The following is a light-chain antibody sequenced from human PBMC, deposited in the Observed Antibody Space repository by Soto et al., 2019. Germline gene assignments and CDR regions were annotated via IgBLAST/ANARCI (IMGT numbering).Light chain of an antibody. Sequence: IQMAQSPSALSASVGDTITITCRARQIVGSYLNWYQQKPGKAPDLLICTTTSLQSEVPSRFSGSGSETHFTLTITSLQPEDFATYFCQQTYSAPLWTFG. CDR3: QQTYSAPLWT. CDR2: TTT. V-gene: IGKV1-39*01. J-gene: IGKJ1*01. CDR1: QIVGSY.